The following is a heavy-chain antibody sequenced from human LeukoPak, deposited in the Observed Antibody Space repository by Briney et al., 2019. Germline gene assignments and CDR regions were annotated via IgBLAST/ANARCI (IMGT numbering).Heavy chain of an antibody. D-gene: IGHD1-26*01. CDR2: IYYSGST. CDR3: ARDGKWELGAFDI. V-gene: IGHV4-30-4*01. CDR1: GGSISSGDYY. J-gene: IGHJ3*02. Sequence: SETLSLTCTVSGGSISSGDYYWSWIRQPPGKGLEWIGYIYYSGSTYYNPSLKSRVTISVDTSKNQFSLKLSSVTAADTAVYYCARDGKWELGAFDIWGQGTMVTVSS.